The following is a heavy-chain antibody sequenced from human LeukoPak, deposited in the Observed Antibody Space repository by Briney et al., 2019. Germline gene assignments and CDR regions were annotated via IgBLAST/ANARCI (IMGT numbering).Heavy chain of an antibody. J-gene: IGHJ4*02. CDR3: VRENYFDK. V-gene: IGHV4-39*07. CDR2: IYYSGST. CDR1: GGSISSSSYY. Sequence: SETLSLTRTVSGGSISSSSYYWGWIRQPPGKGLEWIGSIYYSGSTYYNPSLKSRVTISVDTSENQFSLKLSSVTAADTAVYYCVRENYFDKWGRGTLVTVSS.